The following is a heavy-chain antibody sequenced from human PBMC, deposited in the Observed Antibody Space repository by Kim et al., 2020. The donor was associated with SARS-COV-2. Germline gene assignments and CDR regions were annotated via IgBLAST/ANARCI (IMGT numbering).Heavy chain of an antibody. J-gene: IGHJ5*02. D-gene: IGHD3-10*01. V-gene: IGHV4-39*01. Sequence: SETLSLTCNVSGGSITTYKHYWGWIRQPPGKGLEWIGYVYYTGSPYYNPSLNSRVTISVDASKNKFSLKLSSVTATDTAVYYCARQGGFLGDVFRSCGQGTLVTVSS. CDR1: GGSITTYKHY. CDR3: ARQGGFLGDVFRS. CDR2: VYYTGSP.